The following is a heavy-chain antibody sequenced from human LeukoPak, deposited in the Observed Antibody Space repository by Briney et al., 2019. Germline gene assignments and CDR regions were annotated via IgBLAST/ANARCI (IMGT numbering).Heavy chain of an antibody. V-gene: IGHV4-4*07. J-gene: IGHJ4*02. CDR3: ARGSAVVSAFDY. CDR1: GGSISSYY. CDR2: IYTSGST. Sequence: SETLSLTCTVSGGSISSYYWSWIRQPAGKGLEWIGRIYTSGSTNYNPSLKRRVTMSVDTSKNQLSLKLSSVTAADTAVYYCARGSAVVSAFDYWGQGTLVTVSS. D-gene: IGHD3-22*01.